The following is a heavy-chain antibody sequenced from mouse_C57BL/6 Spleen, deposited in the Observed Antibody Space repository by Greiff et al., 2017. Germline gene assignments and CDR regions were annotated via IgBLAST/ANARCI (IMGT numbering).Heavy chain of an antibody. Sequence: VQLQQPGAELVKPGASVKLSCKASGYTFTSYWMQWVKQRPGQGLEWIGEIDPSDSYTNYNQKFKGKATLTVDTSSSTAYMPLSSLTSEDAAVSYCARANWGSWFAYWGQGTLVTVSA. CDR1: GYTFTSYW. V-gene: IGHV1-50*01. D-gene: IGHD4-1*01. CDR2: IDPSDSYT. J-gene: IGHJ3*01. CDR3: ARANWGSWFAY.